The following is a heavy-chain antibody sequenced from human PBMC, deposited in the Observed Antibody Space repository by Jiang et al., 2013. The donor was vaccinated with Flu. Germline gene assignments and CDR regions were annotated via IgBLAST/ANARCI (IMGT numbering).Heavy chain of an antibody. J-gene: IGHJ4*02. Sequence: EWVAVISYDEVINTMQTPXRADFTISRDNSKNTLYLQMNSLRAEDTAVYYCAKSEVLYSSGWVFDYWGQGTLVTVSS. D-gene: IGHD6-19*01. CDR2: ISYDEVI. V-gene: IGHV3-30*18. CDR3: AKSEVLYSSGWVFDY.